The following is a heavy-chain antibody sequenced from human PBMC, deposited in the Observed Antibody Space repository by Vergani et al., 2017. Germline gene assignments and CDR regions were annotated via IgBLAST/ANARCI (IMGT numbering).Heavy chain of an antibody. CDR3: AKDREDSSSLFDY. CDR2: ISSNGGST. J-gene: IGHJ4*02. Sequence: VQLVESGGGLVQPGGSLRLSCSASGFTFSSYAMHWVRQAPGKGLEYVSAISSNGGSTYYADSVKGRFTISRDNSKNTLYLQMNSLRAEDTAVYYCAKDREDSSSLFDYWGQGTLVTVSS. V-gene: IGHV3-64*04. CDR1: GFTFSSYA. D-gene: IGHD6-6*01.